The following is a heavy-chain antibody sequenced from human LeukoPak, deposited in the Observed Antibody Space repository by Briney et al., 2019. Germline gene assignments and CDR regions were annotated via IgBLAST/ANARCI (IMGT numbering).Heavy chain of an antibody. CDR3: AKDRKLGSAEYYFDL. CDR1: GFTFSSYG. V-gene: IGHV3-33*06. Sequence: GGSLRLSCAASGFTFSSYGMHWVRQAPGKGLEWVAVIWYDGSNKYYADSVKGRFTISRDNSKNTLYLQMNGLSAEDTALYSCAKDRKLGSAEYYFDLWGQGTPVAVSS. CDR2: IWYDGSNK. J-gene: IGHJ4*02. D-gene: IGHD2-2*01.